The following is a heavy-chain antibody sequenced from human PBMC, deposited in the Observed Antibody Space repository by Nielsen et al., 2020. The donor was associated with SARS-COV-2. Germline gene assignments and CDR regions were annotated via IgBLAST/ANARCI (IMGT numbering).Heavy chain of an antibody. CDR1: GFTFSSYD. J-gene: IGHJ3*02. Sequence: LSLTCAASGFTFSSYDMHWVRQATGKGLEWVSAIGTAGDTYYPGSVKGRFTISRENAKNSLYLQMNSLRAGDTAVYYCARGRGVVVPAAMNAFDIWGQGTMVTVSS. CDR2: IGTAGDT. V-gene: IGHV3-13*04. CDR3: ARGRGVVVPAAMNAFDI. D-gene: IGHD2-2*01.